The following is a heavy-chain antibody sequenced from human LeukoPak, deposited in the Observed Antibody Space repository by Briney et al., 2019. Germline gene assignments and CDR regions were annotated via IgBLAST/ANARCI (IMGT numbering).Heavy chain of an antibody. CDR1: GFSYSGYS. D-gene: IGHD2-2*01. CDR2: IQRDGSSP. Sequence: GGSLRLSCTASGFSYSGYSMHWVRQAPGKGLEWVSGIQRDGSSPTYADSVKGRFTISRDNAKGSVYLQMNILRAEDTAVYYCARDRSRNYSCDYWGQGTLVSVSS. V-gene: IGHV3-74*01. J-gene: IGHJ4*02. CDR3: ARDRSRNYSCDY.